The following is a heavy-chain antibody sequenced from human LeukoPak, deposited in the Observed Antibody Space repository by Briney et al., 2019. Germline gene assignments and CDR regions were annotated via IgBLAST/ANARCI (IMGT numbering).Heavy chain of an antibody. D-gene: IGHD6-19*01. Sequence: GESLKISCKGSGYSFTSYWIGWLRQMPGKGLEWMGIIYPGDFDTRYRPSFQGQDTISADKSISTAYLQWSSLKASDTAMYYCARRVGRSSGWYGVADYWGQGTLVTVSS. J-gene: IGHJ4*02. CDR2: IYPGDFDT. CDR3: ARRVGRSSGWYGVADY. V-gene: IGHV5-51*01. CDR1: GYSFTSYW.